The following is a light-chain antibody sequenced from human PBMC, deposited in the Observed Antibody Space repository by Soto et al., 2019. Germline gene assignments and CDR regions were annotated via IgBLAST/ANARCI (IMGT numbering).Light chain of an antibody. J-gene: IGLJ2*01. CDR2: GVT. CDR1: SSDVGGYNY. Sequence: QSALTQPASVSGSPGQSITISCTGTSSDVGGYNYVSWYQQHPGKAPKLMIYGVTNRPSGVSNRFSGSKSGNTASLTISGLQAEDEADYYCSSYPISSTLSVVFGGGTKLTVL. CDR3: SSYPISSTLSVV. V-gene: IGLV2-14*01.